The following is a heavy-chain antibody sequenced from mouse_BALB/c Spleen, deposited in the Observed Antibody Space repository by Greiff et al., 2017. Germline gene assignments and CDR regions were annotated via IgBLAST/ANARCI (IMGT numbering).Heavy chain of an antibody. Sequence: EVNLVESGGGLVQPGGSRKLSCAASGFTFSSFGMHWVRQAPEKGLEWVAYISSGSSTIYYADTVKGRFTISRDNPKNTLFLQMTSLRSEDTAMYYCARSTYDGYPYAMDYWGQGTSVTVSS. CDR1: GFTFSSFG. CDR3: ARSTYDGYPYAMDY. CDR2: ISSGSSTI. J-gene: IGHJ4*01. D-gene: IGHD2-3*01. V-gene: IGHV5-17*02.